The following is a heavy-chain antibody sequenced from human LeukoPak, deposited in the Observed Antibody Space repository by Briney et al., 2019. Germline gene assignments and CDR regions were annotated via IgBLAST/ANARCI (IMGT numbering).Heavy chain of an antibody. CDR2: INPNSGGT. J-gene: IGHJ4*02. Sequence: ASVKVSCKASGYTFTGYYMHWVRQAPGQGLEWMGWINPNSGGTNCAQKFQGRVTMTRDTSISTAYMELSRLRSDDAAVYYCARSGSSWSLIIDYWGQGTLVTVSS. D-gene: IGHD6-13*01. CDR3: ARSGSSWSLIIDY. CDR1: GYTFTGYY. V-gene: IGHV1-2*02.